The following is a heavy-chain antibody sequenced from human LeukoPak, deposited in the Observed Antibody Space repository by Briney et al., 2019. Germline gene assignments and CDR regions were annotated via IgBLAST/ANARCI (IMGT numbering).Heavy chain of an antibody. CDR1: GGSISSSN. CDR2: ISGSGGNT. D-gene: IGHD4-17*01. V-gene: IGHV3-23*01. CDR3: AKGRNEDGDAALNY. Sequence: GTLSLTCAVSGGSISSSNWWSWVRQPPGKGLEWVSSISGSGGNTFYADSVKGRFTISRDNSKNTLYLQMNSLRAEDTAAYHCAKGRNEDGDAALNYWGQGTLVTVSS. J-gene: IGHJ4*02.